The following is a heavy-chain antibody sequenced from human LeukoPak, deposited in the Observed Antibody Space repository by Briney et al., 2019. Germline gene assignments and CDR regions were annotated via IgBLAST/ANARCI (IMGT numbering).Heavy chain of an antibody. CDR1: GFSFSSHW. CDR2: ISDDGSYT. Sequence: PGGSLRLSCAACGFSFSSHWVHWVRQAPGKGLVWVSRISDDGSYTSNVDSVKGRFTISRDNVNNMLYLHMNSLRAEDTAVYYCASFGISWRSSYWGQGTLVTVSS. J-gene: IGHJ4*02. V-gene: IGHV3-74*01. CDR3: ASFGISWRSSY. D-gene: IGHD2-21*01.